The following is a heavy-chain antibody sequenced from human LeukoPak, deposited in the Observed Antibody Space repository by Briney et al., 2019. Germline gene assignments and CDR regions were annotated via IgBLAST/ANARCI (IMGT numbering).Heavy chain of an antibody. CDR1: GFTFSSYA. CDR3: ARPGRDGYNYDAFDI. Sequence: GGSLRLSCAASGFTFSSYAMHWVRQAPGKGLENVSAISSNGDSTYSANCVKGRFIISRDNSKNMLYLQMGSLRPEDMAMYYCARPGRDGYNYDAFDIWGQGTMVTVSS. J-gene: IGHJ3*02. CDR2: ISSNGDST. D-gene: IGHD5-24*01. V-gene: IGHV3-64*01.